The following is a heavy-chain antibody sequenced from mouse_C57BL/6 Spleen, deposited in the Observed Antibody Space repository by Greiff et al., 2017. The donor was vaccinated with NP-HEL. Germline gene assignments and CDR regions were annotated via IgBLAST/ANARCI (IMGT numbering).Heavy chain of an antibody. D-gene: IGHD1-1*01. V-gene: IGHV1-69*01. Sequence: VQLQQSGAELVMPGASVKLSCKASGYTFTSYWMHWVKQRPGQGLEWIGEIDPSDSYTNYNQKFKGKSTLTVDKSSSTAYMQLSSLTSEDSAVYYCARYGSGYAMDYWGQGTSVTVSS. CDR3: ARYGSGYAMDY. CDR2: IDPSDSYT. J-gene: IGHJ4*01. CDR1: GYTFTSYW.